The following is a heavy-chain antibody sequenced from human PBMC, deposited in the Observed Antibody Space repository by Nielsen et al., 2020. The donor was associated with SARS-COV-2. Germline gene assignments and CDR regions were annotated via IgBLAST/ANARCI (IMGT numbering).Heavy chain of an antibody. CDR3: ARDGYSSSFWRVFDY. CDR1: GFTFSTYN. D-gene: IGHD6-6*01. V-gene: IGHV3-21*06. J-gene: IGHJ4*02. CDR2: IRSSSSYI. Sequence: GGSLRLSCAASGFTFSTYNMNWVRQAPGKGLEWVSSIRSSSSYIYYADSVKGRFTISRDNAKNSLHLQMNSLRDEDTAVYYCARDGYSSSFWRVFDYWGQGTLVTVSS.